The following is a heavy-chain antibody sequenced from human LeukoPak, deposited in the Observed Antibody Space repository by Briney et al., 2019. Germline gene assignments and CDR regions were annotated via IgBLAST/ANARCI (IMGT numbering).Heavy chain of an antibody. CDR1: GFTVSSNY. Sequence: PGGSLRLSCAASGFTVSSNYMSWVRQAPGKGLEWVSVIYSGGSTYYADSVKGRFTISRDTSKNPLYLQMNSLRAEDTAVYYCAREGGYDSFYIWGQGTMGTVSS. V-gene: IGHV3-53*01. J-gene: IGHJ3*02. CDR2: IYSGGST. D-gene: IGHD3-22*01. CDR3: AREGGYDSFYI.